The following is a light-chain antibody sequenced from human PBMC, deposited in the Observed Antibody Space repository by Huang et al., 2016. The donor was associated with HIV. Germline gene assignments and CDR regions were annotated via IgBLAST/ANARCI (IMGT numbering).Light chain of an antibody. V-gene: IGKV3-15*01. Sequence: EIVLTQSPATLSVSPGEGATLSCRASQSVSSNLAWYQQKPGQAPRLLIYGASTRATGIPARVRGSGSGTEFTLTISRLQAEDFAVYYCKQYNNWPPITFGQGTRLEIK. J-gene: IGKJ5*01. CDR3: KQYNNWPPIT. CDR2: GAS. CDR1: QSVSSN.